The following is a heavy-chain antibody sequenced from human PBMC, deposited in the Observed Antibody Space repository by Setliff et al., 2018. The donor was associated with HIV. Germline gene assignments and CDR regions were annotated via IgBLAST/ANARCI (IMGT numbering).Heavy chain of an antibody. CDR3: VRDLEPHYGDFGPFDY. J-gene: IGHJ4*02. Sequence: GASVKVSCKASGFTFTDFFIHWVRQAPGQGLEWMGWISPYDGSRRISQRFRGRVTMTKDTSINTAYMELTGLKSDDTAIYYCVRDLEPHYGDFGPFDYWGPGTLVTVSS. CDR2: ISPYDGSR. V-gene: IGHV1-2*02. CDR1: GFTFTDFF. D-gene: IGHD4-17*01.